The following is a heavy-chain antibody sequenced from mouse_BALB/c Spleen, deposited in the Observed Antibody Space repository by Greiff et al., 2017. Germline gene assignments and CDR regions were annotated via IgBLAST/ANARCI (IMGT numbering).Heavy chain of an antibody. V-gene: IGHV3-8*02. D-gene: IGHD1-1*01. Sequence: EVMLVESGPSLVKPSQTLSLTCSVTGDSITSGYWNWIRKFPGNKLEYMGYISYSGSTYYNPSLKSRISITRDTSKNQYYLQLNSVTTEDTATYYCARGVYGGFAYWGQGTLVTVSA. CDR3: ARGVYGGFAY. CDR1: GDSITSGY. CDR2: ISYSGST. J-gene: IGHJ3*01.